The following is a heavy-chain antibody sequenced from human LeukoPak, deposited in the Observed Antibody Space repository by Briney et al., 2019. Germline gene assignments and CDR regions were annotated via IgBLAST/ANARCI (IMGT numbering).Heavy chain of an antibody. CDR1: GGSISSSSYY. CDR2: IYYSGST. CDR3: ARYTMVRGVSKFRALRFDP. Sequence: PSETLSLTCTVSGGSISSSSYYWGWIRQPPGKGLEWIGSIYYSGSTYYNPSLKSRVTISVDTSKNQFSLKLSSVTAADTAVYYCARYTMVRGVSKFRALRFDPWGQGTLVTVSS. D-gene: IGHD3-10*01. J-gene: IGHJ5*02. V-gene: IGHV4-39*07.